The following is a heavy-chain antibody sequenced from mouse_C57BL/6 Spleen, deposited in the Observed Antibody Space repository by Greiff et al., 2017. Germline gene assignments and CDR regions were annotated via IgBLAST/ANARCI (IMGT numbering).Heavy chain of an antibody. D-gene: IGHD2-3*01. Sequence: VQLQQSGPGLVAPSQSLSITCTVSGFSLTSYGVHWVRQPPGKGLEWLVVIWSDGSTTYNSALKSRLSISKDNSKSQVFLKMNSLQTDDTAMYYCARHDGYPHYYAMDYWGQGTSVTVSS. CDR2: IWSDGST. J-gene: IGHJ4*01. V-gene: IGHV2-6-1*01. CDR3: ARHDGYPHYYAMDY. CDR1: GFSLTSYG.